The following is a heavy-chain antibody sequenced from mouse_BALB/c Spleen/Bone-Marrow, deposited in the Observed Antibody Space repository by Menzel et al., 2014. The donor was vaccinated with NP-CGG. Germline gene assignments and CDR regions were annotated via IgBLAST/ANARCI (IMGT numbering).Heavy chain of an antibody. CDR2: ISSGSSTI. CDR1: GFTFSSFG. Sequence: EVQLQQSGGGLVQPGGSRKLCCAASGFTFSSFGMHWVRQAPEKGLEWVAYISSGSSTIYYADTVEGRFTISRDNPKNTQFLQMASLRSEDTAIYYCTRNNTCDAMDYWGQGTSVTVSS. V-gene: IGHV5-17*02. CDR3: TRNNTCDAMDY. D-gene: IGHD5-1-1*01. J-gene: IGHJ4*01.